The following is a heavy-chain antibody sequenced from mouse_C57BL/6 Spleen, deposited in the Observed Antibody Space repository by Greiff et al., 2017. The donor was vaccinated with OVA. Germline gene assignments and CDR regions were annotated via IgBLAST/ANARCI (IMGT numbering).Heavy chain of an antibody. Sequence: EVKLVESGGGLVQPGGSLKLSCAASGFTFSDYYMYWVRQTPEKRLAWVAYISNGGGSTYYPDTVKGRFTISRDNAKNTLYLQMSRLKSEDTAMYYCARHGPLVDGYRYFDVWGTGTTVTVSS. V-gene: IGHV5-12*01. J-gene: IGHJ1*03. D-gene: IGHD2-3*01. CDR1: GFTFSDYY. CDR3: ARHGPLVDGYRYFDV. CDR2: ISNGGGST.